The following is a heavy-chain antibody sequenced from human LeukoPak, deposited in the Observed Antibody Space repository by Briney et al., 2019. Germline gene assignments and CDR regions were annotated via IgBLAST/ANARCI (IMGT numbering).Heavy chain of an antibody. CDR3: ARFAAGGSYYYYMDV. CDR2: IATSSSTI. CDR1: GFTFSTYT. Sequence: GGSLGLSCAASGFTFSTYTMNWVRQPPGKGLEWVSNIATSSSTIYYADSVKGRFTISRDNAKNSLYLQMNSLRAGDTAVYYCARFAAGGSYYYYMDVWGKGTTVTVSS. J-gene: IGHJ6*03. D-gene: IGHD6-25*01. V-gene: IGHV3-48*01.